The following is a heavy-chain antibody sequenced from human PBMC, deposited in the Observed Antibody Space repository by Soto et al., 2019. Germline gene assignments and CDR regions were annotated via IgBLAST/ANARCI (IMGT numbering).Heavy chain of an antibody. Sequence: SETLSLTCTVSGAYVSSGTYYWSWIRQPPGKGLEWIGDIYYSGSTKYNPSLQSRVTISVATSNNQFSLNLRSVTAAATAVYFCSRGPPRGHWFDPWGQGTLVTVSS. V-gene: IGHV4-61*01. J-gene: IGHJ5*02. CDR2: IYYSGST. CDR3: SRGPPRGHWFDP. CDR1: GAYVSSGTYY.